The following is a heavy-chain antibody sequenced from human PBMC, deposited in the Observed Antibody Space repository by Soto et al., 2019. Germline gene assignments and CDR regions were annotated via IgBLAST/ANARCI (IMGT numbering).Heavy chain of an antibody. J-gene: IGHJ6*03. CDR3: ARVQKDIVVVPSAMHHYYYMDV. CDR2: IYYSGST. V-gene: IGHV4-59*01. CDR1: GGSISSYY. D-gene: IGHD2-2*01. Sequence: PSETLSLTCTVSGGSISSYYWSWIRQPPGKGLEWIGYIYYSGSTNYNPSLKSRVTISVDTSKNQFSLKLSSVTAADTAVYYCARVQKDIVVVPSAMHHYYYMDVCGQGTTVTVSS.